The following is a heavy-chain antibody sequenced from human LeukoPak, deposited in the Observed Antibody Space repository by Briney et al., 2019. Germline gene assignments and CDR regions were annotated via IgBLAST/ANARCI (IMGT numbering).Heavy chain of an antibody. CDR1: RFTFSSYG. D-gene: IGHD3-10*01. V-gene: IGHV3-30*18. Sequence: PGRSLTLSCAASRFTFSSYGMHWVRHAPDKGLEWVAVISYDGSNKYYADSVKGRFTISRDNSKNTLYLQMNSLRAEDMAVYYCAKSRESDYYYGMDVWGKGTTVTVSS. CDR2: ISYDGSNK. CDR3: AKSRESDYYYGMDV. J-gene: IGHJ6*04.